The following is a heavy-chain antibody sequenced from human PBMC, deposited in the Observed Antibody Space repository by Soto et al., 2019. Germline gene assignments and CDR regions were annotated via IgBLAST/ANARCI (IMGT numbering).Heavy chain of an antibody. V-gene: IGHV1-69*01. D-gene: IGHD4-17*01. CDR3: ARGRDPTTVTTYFDY. CDR2: IIPIFGTA. J-gene: IGHJ4*02. CDR1: GGTFSRYA. Sequence: QVQLVQSGAEVKKPWASVEGSCNASGGTFSRYAISWVRHAPGQGVEWMGGIIPIFGTANYAQKFQGRVTITADESTSTAYMELSSLRSEDTAVYYCARGRDPTTVTTYFDYWGQGTLVTVSS.